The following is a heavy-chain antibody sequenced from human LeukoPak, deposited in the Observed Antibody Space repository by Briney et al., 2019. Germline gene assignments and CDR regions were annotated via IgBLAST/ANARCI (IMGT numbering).Heavy chain of an antibody. CDR3: ARPIQVSWVYDAFDI. D-gene: IGHD2-15*01. CDR2: INPNSGDT. V-gene: IGHV1-2*02. CDR1: GYTFTGYY. J-gene: IGHJ3*02. Sequence: ASVKVSCKASGYTFTGYYMHWVRQAPGQGLEWMGWINPNSGDTNYAQKFQGRVTMTRDTSISTGYMELSGLTSDDKAVYYCARPIQVSWVYDAFDIWGQGTTVTVSS.